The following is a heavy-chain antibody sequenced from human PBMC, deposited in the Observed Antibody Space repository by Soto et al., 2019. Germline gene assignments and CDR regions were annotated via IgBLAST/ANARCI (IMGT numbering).Heavy chain of an antibody. Sequence: PSETLSLTCTVSGGSISSYYWSWIRQPPGKGLEWIGYIYYSGSTNYNPSLKSRVTISVDTSKNQFSLKLSSVTAADTAVYYCAREGLGYSSSWVDYWGQGTLVTVSS. CDR1: GGSISSYY. V-gene: IGHV4-59*01. D-gene: IGHD6-13*01. CDR3: AREGLGYSSSWVDY. CDR2: IYYSGST. J-gene: IGHJ4*02.